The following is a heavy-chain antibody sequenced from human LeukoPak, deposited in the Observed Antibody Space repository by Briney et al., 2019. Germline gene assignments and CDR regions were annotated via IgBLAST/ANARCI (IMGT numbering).Heavy chain of an antibody. CDR2: IYYSGST. D-gene: IGHD6-19*01. V-gene: IGHV4-30-4*01. CDR1: GGSISSGGYY. CDR3: ARGRYSSGWYRYDY. J-gene: IGHJ4*02. Sequence: SETLSLTCTVSGGSISSGGYYWSWIRQPPGKGLEWIGYIYYSGSTYYNPSLKSRVTISVDTSKNQFSLKLSSVTAADTAVYYCARGRYSSGWYRYDYWGQGTLVTVSS.